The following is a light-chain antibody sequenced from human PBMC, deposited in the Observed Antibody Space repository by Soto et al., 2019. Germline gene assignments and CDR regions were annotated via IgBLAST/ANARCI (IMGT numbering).Light chain of an antibody. Sequence: QSVLTQPASVSGSPGQSITISCTGTSSDVGGYKYVSWYQQPPGKAPKLMIYDIRNRPSGVSNRFSGSKSGNTASLTISGLLDEDEADYYCSSYSSSSTRVFGTGTKLTVL. CDR2: DIR. CDR1: SSDVGGYKY. V-gene: IGLV2-14*03. J-gene: IGLJ1*01. CDR3: SSYSSSSTRV.